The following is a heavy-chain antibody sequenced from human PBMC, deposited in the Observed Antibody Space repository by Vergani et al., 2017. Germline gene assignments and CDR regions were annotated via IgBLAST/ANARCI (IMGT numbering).Heavy chain of an antibody. Sequence: EVQLVESGGGLVQPGGSLRLSCAASGFTFSSYEMNWVRQAPGKGLEWVSYISSCGITIYYADSVRGRFTISRDNAKNSLYLQMNSLRAEDTALYYCAKIPSSGGSDFWGQGTLVTVSS. CDR1: GFTFSSYE. D-gene: IGHD3-16*01. J-gene: IGHJ4*02. V-gene: IGHV3-48*03. CDR2: ISSCGITI. CDR3: AKIPSSGGSDF.